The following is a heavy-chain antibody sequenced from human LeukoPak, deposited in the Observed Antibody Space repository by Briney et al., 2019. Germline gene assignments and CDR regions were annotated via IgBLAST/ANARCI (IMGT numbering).Heavy chain of an antibody. Sequence: PGGSLRLSCAASGFTFSSYAMSWVRQAPGKGLEWVSAISGSGGSTYYADSVKGRFTISRDNSKNTLYLQMNSLRAEDTAVYYCAKGKLRFLEWYSATNWFDPWGQGTLVTVSS. J-gene: IGHJ5*02. CDR2: ISGSGGST. V-gene: IGHV3-23*01. CDR3: AKGKLRFLEWYSATNWFDP. D-gene: IGHD3-3*01. CDR1: GFTFSSYA.